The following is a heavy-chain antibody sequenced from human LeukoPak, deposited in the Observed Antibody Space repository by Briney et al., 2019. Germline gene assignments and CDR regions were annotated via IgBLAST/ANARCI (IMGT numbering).Heavy chain of an antibody. CDR3: ARAQYYSDSTGYYYLHY. CDR2: ISSSSSTI. Sequence: PGGSLRLSCVGSGFTFSSYHMNWVRQAPGKGLEWVSYISSSSSTIYYADSVKGRFTISRDNAKNSQYLQTNSLRAEDTAVYYCARAQYYSDSTGYYYLHYWGQGTLVTVSS. D-gene: IGHD3-22*01. V-gene: IGHV3-48*01. J-gene: IGHJ4*02. CDR1: GFTFSSYH.